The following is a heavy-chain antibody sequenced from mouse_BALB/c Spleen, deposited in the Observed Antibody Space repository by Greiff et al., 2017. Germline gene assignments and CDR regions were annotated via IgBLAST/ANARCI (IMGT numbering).Heavy chain of an antibody. CDR3: AREEDDGYSFYAMDY. CDR2: ISYDGSN. CDR1: GYSITSGYY. V-gene: IGHV3-6*02. J-gene: IGHJ4*01. Sequence: EVKVEESGPGLVKPSQSLSLTCSVTGYSITSGYYWNWIRQFPGNKLEWMGYISYDGSNNYNPSLKNRISITRDTSKNQFFLKLNSVTTEDTATYYCAREEDDGYSFYAMDYWGQGTSVTVSS. D-gene: IGHD2-3*01.